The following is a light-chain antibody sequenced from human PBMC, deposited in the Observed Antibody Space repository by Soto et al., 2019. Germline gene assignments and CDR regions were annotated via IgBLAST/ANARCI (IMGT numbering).Light chain of an antibody. Sequence: ERGMPQSTATLSVSPGERATLSCMASQSVSIDLAWYQQTPGQAPRLLIYGASTRATGIPVRFSGSASGTEFTLTISSLQSEDFTVYHCQQYNKWPLTFGQGTKVDIK. CDR3: QQYNKWPLT. CDR1: QSVSID. V-gene: IGKV3-15*01. J-gene: IGKJ1*01. CDR2: GAS.